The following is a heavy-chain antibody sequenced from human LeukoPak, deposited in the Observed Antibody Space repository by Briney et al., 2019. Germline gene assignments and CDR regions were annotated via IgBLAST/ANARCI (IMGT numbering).Heavy chain of an antibody. CDR3: ARDSRYDFWSGYEYNWFDP. J-gene: IGHJ5*02. V-gene: IGHV3-11*04. CDR1: GFTFSDYY. CDR2: ITSSGSTI. D-gene: IGHD3-3*01. Sequence: PGGSLRLSCAASGFTFSDYYMSWIRQAPGKGLEWVSYITSSGSTIYYADSVKGRFTISRDNAKNSLYLQMNSLRAEDTAVYYCARDSRYDFWSGYEYNWFDPWGQGTLVTVAS.